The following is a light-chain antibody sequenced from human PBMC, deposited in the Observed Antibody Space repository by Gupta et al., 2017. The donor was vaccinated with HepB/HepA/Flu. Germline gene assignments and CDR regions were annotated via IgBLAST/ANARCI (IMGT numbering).Light chain of an antibody. CDR3: QQVNSYPLT. V-gene: IGKV1-9*01. CDR2: TAS. Sequence: DIQLTQSPSFLSASVGDRVTITCRASQDINSYLIWYQQKPGKAPNLLIYTASTVQGGVPSRFSGSGSGTEFTLTISSLQPEDFATYYCQQVNSYPLTFGQGTRMDIK. CDR1: QDINSY. J-gene: IGKJ5*01.